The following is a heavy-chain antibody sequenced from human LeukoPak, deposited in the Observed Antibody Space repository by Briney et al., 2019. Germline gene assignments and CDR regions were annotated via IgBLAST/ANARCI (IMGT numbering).Heavy chain of an antibody. J-gene: IGHJ4*02. CDR1: GLTFSSYW. D-gene: IGHD4-23*01. Sequence: PGGSLRLSCAASGLTFSSYWMTWVRQAPGKGLEWVANIKQDGSEKHYADSVKGRFTISRDNSKNTLYLQMSSLRAEDTAFYYCVKDRWVDYWGQGTLVTVSS. CDR2: IKQDGSEK. CDR3: VKDRWVDY. V-gene: IGHV3-7*01.